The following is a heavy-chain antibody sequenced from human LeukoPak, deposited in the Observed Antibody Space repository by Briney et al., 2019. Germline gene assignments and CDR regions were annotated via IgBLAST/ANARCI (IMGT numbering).Heavy chain of an antibody. Sequence: ASVKVSCKASGYTFTGYYMHWVRQAPGQGLEWMGWINPNSGGTNYAQKFQGRVTMTRDTSISTAYMELSRLRSDDTAVYYCARDRSLVRGVIKDWFDPWGQGTLVTVSS. J-gene: IGHJ5*02. CDR2: INPNSGGT. V-gene: IGHV1-2*02. CDR3: ARDRSLVRGVIKDWFDP. D-gene: IGHD3-10*01. CDR1: GYTFTGYY.